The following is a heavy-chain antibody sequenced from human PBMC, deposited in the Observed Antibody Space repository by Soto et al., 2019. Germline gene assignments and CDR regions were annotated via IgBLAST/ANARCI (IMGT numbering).Heavy chain of an antibody. CDR2: ISYDGSIK. CDR1: GFPFSSYG. J-gene: IGHJ6*02. D-gene: IGHD2-21*02. CDR3: AKVAQGDPLISDYGMDV. Sequence: GGSLRLSCDASGFPFSSYGMHWVRQAPGKGLEWVAVISYDGSIKYYADSVKGRFTVSRDNSKNTLYLQMNTLRADDTAVYYCAKVAQGDPLISDYGMDVWGQGTTVTVPS. V-gene: IGHV3-30*18.